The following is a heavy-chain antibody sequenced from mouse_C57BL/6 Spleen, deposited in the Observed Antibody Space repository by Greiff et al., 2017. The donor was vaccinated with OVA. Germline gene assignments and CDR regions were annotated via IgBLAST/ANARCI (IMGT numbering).Heavy chain of an antibody. CDR2: ISDGGSYT. CDR3: AREDGYYVGWFAY. Sequence: EVKLVESGGGLVKPGGSLKLSCAASGFTFSSYAMSWVRQTPEKRLEWVATISDGGSYTYYPDNVKGRFTISRDNAKNNLYLQMSHLKSEDTAMYYCAREDGYYVGWFAYWGQGTLVTVSA. V-gene: IGHV5-4*01. J-gene: IGHJ3*01. D-gene: IGHD2-3*01. CDR1: GFTFSSYA.